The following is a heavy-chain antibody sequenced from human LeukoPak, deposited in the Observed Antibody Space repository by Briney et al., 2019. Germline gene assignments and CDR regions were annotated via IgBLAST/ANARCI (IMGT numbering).Heavy chain of an antibody. D-gene: IGHD2-2*01. J-gene: IGHJ6*04. CDR2: INPTGGST. CDR3: ARERSVVVSAARRSCGLDV. Sequence: GASVKVSCKASGYTFTSYYMHWVRQAPGQGLEWMGIINPTGGSTSYAQKFQGRVTMTRDTSTSTVYMELSSLRSEDTAVYYCARERSVVVSAARRSCGLDVWGKGTTVTVSS. CDR1: GYTFTSYY. V-gene: IGHV1-46*01.